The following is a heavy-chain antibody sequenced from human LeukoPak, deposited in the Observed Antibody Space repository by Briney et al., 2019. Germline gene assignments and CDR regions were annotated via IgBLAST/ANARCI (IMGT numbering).Heavy chain of an antibody. V-gene: IGHV3-23*01. D-gene: IGHD3-22*01. CDR2: ISGSGGST. J-gene: IGHJ1*01. CDR3: AKTVIVVVIEYFQH. CDR1: GFTFSSYA. Sequence: GGSLRLSCAVSGFTFSSYAMSWVRQAPGKGLEWVSAISGSGGSTYYADSVKGRFTISRDNSKNTLYLQMNSLRAEDTAVYYCAKTVIVVVIEYFQHWGQGTLVTVSS.